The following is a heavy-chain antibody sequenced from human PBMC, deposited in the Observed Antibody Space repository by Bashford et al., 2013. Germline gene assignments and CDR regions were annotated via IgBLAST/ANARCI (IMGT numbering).Heavy chain of an antibody. CDR1: GDSFSSFY. CDR3: ARGYYDSRGYSNTFDI. J-gene: IGHJ3*02. D-gene: IGHD3-22*01. V-gene: IGHV4-4*07. Sequence: ETLSLTCTVTGDSFSSFYWTWIRQPAGKGLEWIGRIGTSGSTNYNPSLKTRVTISVDTSKNQFSLKLSSVTAADTAVYYCARGYYDSRGYSNTFDIWGQGTMVTVSS. CDR2: IGTSGST.